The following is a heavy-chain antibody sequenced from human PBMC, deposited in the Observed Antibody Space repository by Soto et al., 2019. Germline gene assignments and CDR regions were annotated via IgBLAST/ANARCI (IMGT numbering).Heavy chain of an antibody. Sequence: SETLSLTCVVSGGSISSDIWWSWVRQPPGKGLEWIGEIYYTGSANYNPSLRSRVTMSVDKSNNQFSLKLSSVTAADTAVYYCARSGKIIAARGFDYWGQGTLVTVSS. CDR3: ARSGKIIAARGFDY. V-gene: IGHV4-4*02. D-gene: IGHD6-6*01. CDR2: IYYTGSA. J-gene: IGHJ4*02. CDR1: GGSISSDIW.